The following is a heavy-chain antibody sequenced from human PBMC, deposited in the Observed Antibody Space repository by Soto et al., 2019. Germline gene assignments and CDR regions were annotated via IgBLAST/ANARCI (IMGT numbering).Heavy chain of an antibody. J-gene: IGHJ4*02. CDR1: GFSFSTFG. Sequence: QVQLVESGGGVVQPGRSLRLSCAASGFSFSTFGMHWIRQAPGKGLEWVADISYDGSNKYYADSAKGRFTISRDTSKNTVFLEMNSLRAEDTAVYYCARDWLTRSFDYWGQGTLVTVSS. CDR2: ISYDGSNK. CDR3: ARDWLTRSFDY. V-gene: IGHV3-33*01. D-gene: IGHD6-19*01.